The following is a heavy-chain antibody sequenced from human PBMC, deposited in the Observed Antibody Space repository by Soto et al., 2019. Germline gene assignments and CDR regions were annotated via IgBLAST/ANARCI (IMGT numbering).Heavy chain of an antibody. CDR3: ARDRRY. CDR2: ISYDGSNK. V-gene: IGHV3-30-3*01. J-gene: IGHJ4*02. Sequence: QVQLVESGGGVVQPGRSLRLSCAASGFTFSSYAMQWVRQAPGKGLEWVAVISYDGSNKYYADSVKGRFTISRDNSKNTLYLQMNSLRAEDTAVYYCARDRRYWGQGTLVTVSS. CDR1: GFTFSSYA.